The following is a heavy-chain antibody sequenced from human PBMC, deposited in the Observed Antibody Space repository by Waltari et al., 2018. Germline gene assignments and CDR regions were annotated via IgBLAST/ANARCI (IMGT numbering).Heavy chain of an antibody. Sequence: QVQLVQSGAEVKKPGSSVKVSCKASGGTFSSYAISWVRQAPGQGLEWMGWINPNSGGTNYAQKFQGRVTMTRDTSISTAYMELSRLRSDDTAVYYCGLELRGGAFDYWGQGTLVTVSS. CDR1: GGTFSSYA. V-gene: IGHV1-2*02. D-gene: IGHD1-7*01. CDR3: GLELRGGAFDY. J-gene: IGHJ4*02. CDR2: INPNSGGT.